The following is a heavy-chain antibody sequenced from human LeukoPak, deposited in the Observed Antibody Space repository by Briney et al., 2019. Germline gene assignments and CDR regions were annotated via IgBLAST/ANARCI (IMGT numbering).Heavy chain of an antibody. D-gene: IGHD3-22*01. J-gene: IGHJ3*02. CDR3: AKGFYDNSASGVFDI. CDR2: ISASGGST. V-gene: IGHV3-23*01. CDR1: GFTFSSFA. Sequence: GGSLRLSCAASGFTFSSFATSWVRQAPGKGLEWVSGISASGGSTYYADSVKGRFTISRDNSKNTLYLQMNSLRAEDTAVYSCAKGFYDNSASGVFDIWGQGTMVTVSS.